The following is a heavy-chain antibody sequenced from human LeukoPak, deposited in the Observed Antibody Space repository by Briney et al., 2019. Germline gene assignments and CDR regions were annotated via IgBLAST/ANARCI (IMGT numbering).Heavy chain of an antibody. CDR1: GFTFSNYW. J-gene: IGHJ4*02. V-gene: IGHV3-74*01. Sequence: GGSLRLSCAASGFTFSNYWMHWVRQAPGKGLVWVSRINSDGRSTNYADSVKGRFTISRDNAKNTLYLQMNSLRAEDTAVYYCARGADSGYSSDNWGLGTLVSVSS. CDR3: ARGADSGYSSDN. D-gene: IGHD3-9*01. CDR2: INSDGRST.